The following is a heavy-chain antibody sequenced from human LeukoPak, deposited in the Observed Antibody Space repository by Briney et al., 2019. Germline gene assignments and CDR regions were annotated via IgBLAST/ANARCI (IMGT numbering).Heavy chain of an antibody. V-gene: IGHV1-46*01. Sequence: ASVKVSCKASGYTFTNYYMHWVRQAPGQGLEWMGVIDPSAGSTTYAQKFQGRVTMTRDTATSTAYMELSSLRSEDTAVYYCARCTAGNYYYYGMDVWGQGTTVTVSS. CDR3: ARCTAGNYYYYGMDV. CDR1: GYTFTNYY. D-gene: IGHD6-13*01. J-gene: IGHJ6*02. CDR2: IDPSAGST.